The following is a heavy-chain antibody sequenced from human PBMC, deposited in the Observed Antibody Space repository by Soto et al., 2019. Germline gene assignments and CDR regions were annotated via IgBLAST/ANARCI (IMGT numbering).Heavy chain of an antibody. J-gene: IGHJ4*02. CDR2: IDPSDSYT. Sequence: EVQLVQSGAEVKKPGESLRTSCKGSGYSFTSYWISWVRQMPGKGLEWMGRIDPSDSYTNYSPSFQGHVTISADKSISTAYLQWSSLKASDTAMYYCALTFPPHDYGGNSFFDYWGQGTLVTVSS. CDR3: ALTFPPHDYGGNSFFDY. D-gene: IGHD4-17*01. CDR1: GYSFTSYW. V-gene: IGHV5-10-1*03.